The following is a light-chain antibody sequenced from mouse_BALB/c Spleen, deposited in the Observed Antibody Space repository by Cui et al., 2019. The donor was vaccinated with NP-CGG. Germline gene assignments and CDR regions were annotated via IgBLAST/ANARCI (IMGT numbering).Light chain of an antibody. CDR3: ALWYSNHWV. J-gene: IGLJ1*01. CDR2: GTN. CDR1: TGAITTSNY. Sequence: QAVVTQNCALTTSPGETVTLTCRSNTGAITTSNYANWVQEKPDHLFTGLIGGTNNRAPGVPARFSGSLIGDKAALTITGAQTEYEAIYFCALWYSNHWVFGGGTKLTVL. V-gene: IGLV1*01.